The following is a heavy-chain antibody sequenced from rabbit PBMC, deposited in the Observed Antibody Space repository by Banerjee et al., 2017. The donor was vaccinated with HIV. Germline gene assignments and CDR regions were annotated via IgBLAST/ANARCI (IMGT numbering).Heavy chain of an antibody. J-gene: IGHJ4*01. CDR2: INTSSGNT. Sequence: QEQLEESGGDLVKPEGSLTLTCTASGFSFSDKYVMCWVRQAPGKGLEWIACINTSSGNTVYASWAKGRFTISKTSSTTVTLQMTSLTAADTATYFCARDGSGWGANFNLWGPGTLVTVS. V-gene: IGHV1S45*01. CDR3: ARDGSGWGANFNL. D-gene: IGHD4-1*01. CDR1: GFSFSDKYV.